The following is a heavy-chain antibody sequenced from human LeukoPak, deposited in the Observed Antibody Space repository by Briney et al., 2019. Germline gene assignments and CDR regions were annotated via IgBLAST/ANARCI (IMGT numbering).Heavy chain of an antibody. CDR3: AKDMSDSSGYIDY. V-gene: IGHV3-33*03. CDR1: GFIFSSHA. J-gene: IGHJ4*02. Sequence: PGRSLRLSCTASGFIFSSHAMHWVRQAPGKGLEWVAITWYSGNDEYYADSVKGRCTIFRDNSRNTLYLQMNSLRPEDTAVYYCAKDMSDSSGYIDYWGQGTLVTVSS. D-gene: IGHD3-22*01. CDR2: TWYSGNDE.